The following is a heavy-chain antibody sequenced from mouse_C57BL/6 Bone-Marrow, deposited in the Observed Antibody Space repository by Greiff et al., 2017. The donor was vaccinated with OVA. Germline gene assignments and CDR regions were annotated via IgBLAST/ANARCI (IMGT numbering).Heavy chain of an antibody. CDR3: ARWGLRRGRCFDY. V-gene: IGHV1-54*01. CDR1: GYAFTNYL. D-gene: IGHD2-4*01. CDR2: INPGSGGT. Sequence: VQLQQSGAELVRPGTSVKVSCKASGYAFTNYLIEWVKQRPGQGLEWIGVINPGSGGTNYNEKFKGKATLTADKSSSTAYMQLSSLTSEDSAVYFCARWGLRRGRCFDYWGQGTTLTVSS. J-gene: IGHJ2*01.